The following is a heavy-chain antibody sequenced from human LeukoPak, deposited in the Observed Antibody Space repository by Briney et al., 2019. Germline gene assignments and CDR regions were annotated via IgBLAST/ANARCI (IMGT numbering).Heavy chain of an antibody. CDR3: AREVGYDPSWWFDP. CDR2: INSDGSST. J-gene: IGHJ5*02. Sequence: GGSLRLSCAASGFTFSSYWMHWVRQAPGKGLVWVSRINSDGSSTSYADSVKGRFTISRDNAKNTLYLQMNSLRAEDAAVYYCAREVGYDPSWWFDPWGQGTLVTVSS. V-gene: IGHV3-74*01. CDR1: GFTFSSYW. D-gene: IGHD3-3*01.